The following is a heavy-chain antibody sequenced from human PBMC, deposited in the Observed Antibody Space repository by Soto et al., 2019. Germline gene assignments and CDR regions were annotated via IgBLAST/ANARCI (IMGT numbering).Heavy chain of an antibody. CDR3: ATYGSGSYYNDRDYYYYGMDV. Sequence: GASVKVSCKASGYTFTSYGSSWVRHAPGQGLEWMGWISAYNGNTNYAQKLQGRVTMTTDTSTSTAYMELRSLRSDDTAVYYCATYGSGSYYNDRDYYYYGMDVWGQGTTVTVSS. J-gene: IGHJ6*02. CDR2: ISAYNGNT. CDR1: GYTFTSYG. V-gene: IGHV1-18*04. D-gene: IGHD3-10*01.